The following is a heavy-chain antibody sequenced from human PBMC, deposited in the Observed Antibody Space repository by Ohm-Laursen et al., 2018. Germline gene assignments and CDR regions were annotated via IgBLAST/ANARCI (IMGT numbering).Heavy chain of an antibody. CDR3: ARVGPARLELDY. D-gene: IGHD1-7*01. Sequence: PSETLSLTCTVSGGSISSYYWSWIRQPPGKGLEWIGYIYYSGSTNYNPPLKSRVTISVDTSKNQFSLKLSSVTAADTAVYYCARVGPARLELDYWGQGTLVTVSS. CDR2: IYYSGST. CDR1: GGSISSYY. V-gene: IGHV4-59*01. J-gene: IGHJ4*02.